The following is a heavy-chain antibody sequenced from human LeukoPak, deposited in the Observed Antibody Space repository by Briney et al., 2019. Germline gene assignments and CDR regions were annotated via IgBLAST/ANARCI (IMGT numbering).Heavy chain of an antibody. V-gene: IGHV1-3*03. CDR2: IDAGNGRT. CDR3: TKGIWSTTLTAYYLDY. CDR1: GYDFTKYA. D-gene: IGHD2-21*02. J-gene: IGHJ4*02. Sequence: ASVKVSCKASGYDFTKYAVQWVRQAPGQRLEWMGWIDAGNGRTKSSPDFQGRVIISRDTSASIAYLELSSLRSDDLAVQYCTKGIWSTTLTAYYLDYWGQGTLVTASS.